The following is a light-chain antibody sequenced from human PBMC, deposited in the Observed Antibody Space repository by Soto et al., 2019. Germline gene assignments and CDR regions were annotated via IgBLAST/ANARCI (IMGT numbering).Light chain of an antibody. CDR2: DAS. CDR3: QQYNSLPVT. J-gene: IGKJ4*01. CDR1: QDISNY. Sequence: DIQMTQSPSSLSASVGDRVTITCQASQDISNYLNWYQQKPGKAPKLLIYDASSLESGVPSRFSGSGSGTEFTLTISSLQPDDFATYYCQQYNSLPVTFGGGTKVDIK. V-gene: IGKV1-33*01.